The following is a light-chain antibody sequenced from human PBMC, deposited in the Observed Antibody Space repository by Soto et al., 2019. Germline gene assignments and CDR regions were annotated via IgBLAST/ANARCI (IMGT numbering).Light chain of an antibody. CDR2: GAS. Sequence: EIVLTQSPGTLSLSPGEGATLSCRASQSVDNNYLAWYQQRPGQAPRLLIHGASSRATGIPDRFIGGGSGTDFTLTISTLEPEDFAVYYCQQYGSSSPTTFGQGTRLEIE. CDR3: QQYGSSSPTT. J-gene: IGKJ5*01. CDR1: QSVDNNY. V-gene: IGKV3-20*01.